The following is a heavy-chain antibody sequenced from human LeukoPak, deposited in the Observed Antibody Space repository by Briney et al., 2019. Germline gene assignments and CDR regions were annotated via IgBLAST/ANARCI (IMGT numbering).Heavy chain of an antibody. CDR1: GYTFTDYY. CDR2: INPNSGGS. J-gene: IGHJ5*02. Sequence: ASVKVSCKASGYTFTDYYIHWVRQAPGQGLEWMGWINPNSGGSNYAQKFQGRVTMTRDTSISTAYMELSRLISDDTAVYYCARRAVKYCSGGSCFQGHFDPWGQGTLVTVSS. CDR3: ARRAVKYCSGGSCFQGHFDP. V-gene: IGHV1-2*02. D-gene: IGHD2-15*01.